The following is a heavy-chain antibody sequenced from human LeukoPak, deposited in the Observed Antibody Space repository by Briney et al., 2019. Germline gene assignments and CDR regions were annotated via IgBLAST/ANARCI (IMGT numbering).Heavy chain of an antibody. CDR1: GGSISSGGYY. V-gene: IGHV4-31*03. Sequence: PSQTLSLTCTVSGGSISSGGYYWSWIRPHPGKGLEWIGYIYYSGSTYYNPSLKSRVTISVDTSKNQFSLKLSSVTAADTAVYYCATDTEYYYYYGMDVWGQGTTVTVSS. CDR2: IYYSGST. J-gene: IGHJ6*02. CDR3: ATDTEYYYYYGMDV. D-gene: IGHD5-18*01.